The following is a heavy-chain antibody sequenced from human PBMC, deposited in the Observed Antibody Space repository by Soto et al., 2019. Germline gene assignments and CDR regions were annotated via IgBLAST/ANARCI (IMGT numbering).Heavy chain of an antibody. CDR1: GVSISSYY. J-gene: IGHJ1*01. Sequence: SETLSLTCSVSGVSISSYYWSWIRQPAGKGLEWIGRVSGSGKTEYNPSLKSRVTMSLDTPKNVFSLRLSSVTAADTAIHYCAREEDYYDGSGHFTAQYFQHWGQGAPVTVSS. CDR2: VSGSGKT. V-gene: IGHV4-4*07. CDR3: AREEDYYDGSGHFTAQYFQH. D-gene: IGHD3-22*01.